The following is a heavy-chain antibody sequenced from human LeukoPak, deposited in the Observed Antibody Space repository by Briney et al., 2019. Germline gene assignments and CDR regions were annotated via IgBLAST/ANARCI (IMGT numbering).Heavy chain of an antibody. CDR1: GGSISSDSYY. Sequence: KPSETLSLTCTVSGGSISSDSYYWGWIRQPPGKGLEWIGYIYHRGSTHYNPSLKSRVTISVDTSNNQFSLKLSSVTAADTAVYYCARGPYCAGASCYDDYYYYMDVWGKGTTVTISS. V-gene: IGHV4-61*01. D-gene: IGHD2-2*01. CDR2: IYHRGST. J-gene: IGHJ6*03. CDR3: ARGPYCAGASCYDDYYYYMDV.